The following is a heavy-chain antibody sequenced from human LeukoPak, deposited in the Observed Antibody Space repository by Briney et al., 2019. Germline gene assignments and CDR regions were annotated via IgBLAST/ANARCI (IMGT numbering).Heavy chain of an antibody. CDR3: AKGGPTGSNYFDF. CDR1: GFTFSSYA. V-gene: IGHV3-23*01. CDR2: ISGSGYYS. D-gene: IGHD1-26*01. J-gene: IGHJ4*02. Sequence: GGSLRLSCAASGFTFSSYAMSWVRQAPGKGLEWVSVISGSGYYSYYADSVKGRFTVSRDNSKTTLYLQMNSLRADDTAVYYCAKGGPTGSNYFDFWGQGTLVTVSS.